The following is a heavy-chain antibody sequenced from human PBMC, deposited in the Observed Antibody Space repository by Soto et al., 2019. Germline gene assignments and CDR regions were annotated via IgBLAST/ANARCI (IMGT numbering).Heavy chain of an antibody. D-gene: IGHD3-22*01. CDR2: IYYSGST. J-gene: IGHJ4*02. CDR1: GGSIRSSSYC. V-gene: IGHV4-39*01. Sequence: AETLSLPCKVSGGSIRSSSYCWGWIRQPPGKGLEWIGSIYYSGSTYYNPSLKSRVTISVDTSKNQFSLKLSSVTAADTAVYYCARHGDYYDSSGYPGPFDYWGQGTLVTVSS. CDR3: ARHGDYYDSSGYPGPFDY.